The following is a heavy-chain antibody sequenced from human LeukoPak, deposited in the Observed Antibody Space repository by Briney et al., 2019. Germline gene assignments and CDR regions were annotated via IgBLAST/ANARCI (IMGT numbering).Heavy chain of an antibody. CDR3: ARDGGVGLFDY. CDR2: IYDSGST. Sequence: PSETLSLTCTVSGGSITSYYWSWIRQPPGKGLEWIGYIYDSGSTNYNPSLKSRVTISVDTSKNQFSLNLSSVTAADTAVYYCARDGGVGLFDYWGQGTLVTVSS. D-gene: IGHD2-8*02. J-gene: IGHJ4*02. V-gene: IGHV4-59*01. CDR1: GGSITSYY.